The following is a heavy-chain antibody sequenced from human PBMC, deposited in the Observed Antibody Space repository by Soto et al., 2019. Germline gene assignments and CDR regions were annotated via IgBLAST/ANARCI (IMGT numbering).Heavy chain of an antibody. V-gene: IGHV2-5*01. CDR3: AHRPDSNYGASYFDY. Sequence: SGPTLVKPTQPLTLTCTFSGFSLSTSGVGVGWIRQPPGKALEWLALIYWNDDKRYSPSLKSRLTITKDTSKNQVVLTMTNMDPVDTATYYCAHRPDSNYGASYFDYWGQGTLVTVSS. CDR2: IYWNDDK. D-gene: IGHD4-4*01. CDR1: GFSLSTSGVG. J-gene: IGHJ4*02.